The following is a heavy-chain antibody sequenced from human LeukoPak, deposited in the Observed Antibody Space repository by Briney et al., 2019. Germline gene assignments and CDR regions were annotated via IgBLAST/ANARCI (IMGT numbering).Heavy chain of an antibody. V-gene: IGHV4-59*01. CDR1: GGSISSYY. J-gene: IGHJ4*02. CDR2: IYYSGST. Sequence: PSETLSLTCTVSGGSISSYYWSWIRQPPGEGLEWIGYIYYSGSTNYNPSLKSRVTISVDTSKNQFSLKLSSVTAADTAVYYCALADPGAGYYFDYWGQGTLVTVSS. CDR3: ALADPGAGYYFDY. D-gene: IGHD3-10*01.